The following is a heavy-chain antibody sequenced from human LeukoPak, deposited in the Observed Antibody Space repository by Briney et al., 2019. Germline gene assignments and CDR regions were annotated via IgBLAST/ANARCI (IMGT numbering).Heavy chain of an antibody. V-gene: IGHV4-39*02. CDR2: IYYTGST. D-gene: IGHD3-10*01. Sequence: SETLSLTCTVSGGSIISSSYYWGWIRQPPGKGLEWIGSIYYTGSTYYNPSLKSRATISVDTSRNRFSLKLSSVTAADTAVYYCARNGNYYGSGSANFDYWGQGTLVTVSS. CDR1: GGSIISSSYY. J-gene: IGHJ4*02. CDR3: ARNGNYYGSGSANFDY.